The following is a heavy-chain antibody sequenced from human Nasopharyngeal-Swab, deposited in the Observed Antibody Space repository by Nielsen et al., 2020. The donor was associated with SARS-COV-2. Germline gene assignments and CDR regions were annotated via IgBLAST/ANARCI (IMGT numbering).Heavy chain of an antibody. J-gene: IGHJ6*02. Sequence: SETLSLTCAVYGGSFSGSHWSWIRQSPGKGLEWIGEINHSGSTKYNPSLKSRVTISVDTSKNQFSLKLSSVTAADTAVYYCARAPYDVSTALYGGDYYNYYAMDVWGQGTTVTVSS. CDR3: ARAPYDVSTALYGGDYYNYYAMDV. V-gene: IGHV4-34*01. CDR2: INHSGST. D-gene: IGHD3-9*01. CDR1: GGSFSGSH.